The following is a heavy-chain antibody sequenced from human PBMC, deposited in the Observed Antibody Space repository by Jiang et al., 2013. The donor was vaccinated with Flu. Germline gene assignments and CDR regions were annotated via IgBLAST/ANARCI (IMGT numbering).Heavy chain of an antibody. V-gene: IGHV2-70*04. CDR1: SLSTSGMR. D-gene: IGHD2-21*02. CDR2: IDWDDDK. CDR3: ALLAYCGGDCYTGYFDY. Sequence: SLSTSGMRVSWIRQPPGKALEWLARIDWDDDKFYSTSLKTRLTISKDTSKNQVVLTMTNMDPVDTATYYCALLAYCGGDCYTGYFDYWGQGTLVTVSS. J-gene: IGHJ4*02.